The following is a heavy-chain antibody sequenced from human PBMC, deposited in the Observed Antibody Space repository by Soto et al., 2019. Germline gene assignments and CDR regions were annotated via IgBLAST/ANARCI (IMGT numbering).Heavy chain of an antibody. CDR1: GFTFNTYS. CDR3: ARALLSQLYGSGLYDS. Sequence: GGSLRLSCAASGFTFNTYSMNWGRQAPGKGLEWVSSIDSSSSFIFYTDSVRGRFTISRDNAKNSLYLQMNNVRAEDTAVYFCARALLSQLYGSGLYDSWGQGTLVTVSS. J-gene: IGHJ4*02. D-gene: IGHD6-19*01. CDR2: IDSSSSFI. V-gene: IGHV3-21*01.